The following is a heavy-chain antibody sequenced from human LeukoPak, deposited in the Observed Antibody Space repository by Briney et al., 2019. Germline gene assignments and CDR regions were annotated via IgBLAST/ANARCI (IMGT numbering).Heavy chain of an antibody. V-gene: IGHV4-34*01. D-gene: IGHD5-12*01. CDR3: ARREDIVATNYFDY. CDR1: GGSFSGYY. Sequence: SETLSLTCAVYGGSFSGYYWSWIRQPPGKGLEWIGEINHSGSTNYNPSLKSRVTISVDTSKNQFSLKLSSVTAADTAVYYCARREDIVATNYFDYWGQGTLVTVSS. CDR2: INHSGST. J-gene: IGHJ4*02.